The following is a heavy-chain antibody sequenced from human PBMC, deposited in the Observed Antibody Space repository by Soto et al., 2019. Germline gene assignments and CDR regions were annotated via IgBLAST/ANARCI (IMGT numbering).Heavy chain of an antibody. Sequence: QVQLQESGPGLVKPSETLSLTCTVSGGSISSYYWSWIRQPPGKGLEWIGYIYYSGSTNYNPSLKSRVTVAVATSKSQFSLKLSSVTGADTAVYYCARLLYGSGSWFDPWGQGTLVTVSS. CDR2: IYYSGST. V-gene: IGHV4-59*08. CDR3: ARLLYGSGSWFDP. D-gene: IGHD3-10*01. CDR1: GGSISSYY. J-gene: IGHJ5*02.